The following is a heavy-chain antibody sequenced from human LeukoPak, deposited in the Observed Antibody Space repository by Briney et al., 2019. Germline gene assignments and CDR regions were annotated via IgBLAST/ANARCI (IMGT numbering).Heavy chain of an antibody. CDR2: ISSDGGGT. CDR3: ARDPSLFYNNIGGFDY. J-gene: IGHJ4*02. D-gene: IGHD2/OR15-2a*01. V-gene: IGHV3-64D*09. CDR1: GFTFSSYA. Sequence: GGSLRLSCSASGFTFSSYAMYWVRQAPGKGLEYVSTISSDGGGTNYADSVKGRFTISRDNFKNTLYLQMSSLRPEDTAVYYCARDPSLFYNNIGGFDYWGQGTLVTVSS.